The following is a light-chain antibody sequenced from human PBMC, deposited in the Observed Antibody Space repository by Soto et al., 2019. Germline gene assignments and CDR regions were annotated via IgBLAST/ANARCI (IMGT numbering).Light chain of an antibody. CDR1: QSLSVSY. V-gene: IGKV3-20*01. CDR3: HQFGASPQT. CDR2: STS. J-gene: IGKJ1*01. Sequence: EIVLTQSPGTLSLSPGDRATLSCRASQSLSVSYIAWYQQKPGQAPRLLIYSTSTRAAGIPDRFTGRGSGKHFTLAMSRLEPEDFAMYYCHQFGASPQTFGQGTKVE.